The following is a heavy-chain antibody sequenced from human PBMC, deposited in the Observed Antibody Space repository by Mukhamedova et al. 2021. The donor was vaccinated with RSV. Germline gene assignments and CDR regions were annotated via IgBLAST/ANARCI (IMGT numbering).Heavy chain of an antibody. D-gene: IGHD2/OR15-2a*01. CDR2: VSGYNGNT. V-gene: IGHV1-18*01. CDR3: AREPRLMTPSFYLYGMDV. Sequence: GISWVRQVPGQGLEWVGWVSGYNGNTKYGQGLQGRVTVTTDTSTNTAYMELRSLRSDDTAVYYCAREPRLMTPSFYLYGMDVWGQG. CDR1: G. J-gene: IGHJ6*02.